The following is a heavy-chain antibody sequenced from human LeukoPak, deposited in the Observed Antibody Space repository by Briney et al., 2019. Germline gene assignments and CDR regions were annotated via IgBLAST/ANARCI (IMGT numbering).Heavy chain of an antibody. CDR1: GFTFSSYS. Sequence: PGGSLRLSCAASGFTFSSYSVNWVRQAPGKGLEWVSSITSSSSYIYYAESVKGQFTISRDNAKNSLYLQMNSLRAEDTAVYYCAREYGNYGMDVWGQGTTVTVSS. D-gene: IGHD1-14*01. J-gene: IGHJ6*02. CDR3: AREYGNYGMDV. CDR2: ITSSSSYI. V-gene: IGHV3-21*01.